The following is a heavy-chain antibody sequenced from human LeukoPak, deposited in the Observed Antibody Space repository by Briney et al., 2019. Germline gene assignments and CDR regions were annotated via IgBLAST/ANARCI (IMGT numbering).Heavy chain of an antibody. CDR3: ARGPAGDYTLLGWFDP. Sequence: SQTLSLTCTVSGGSISSGGYYWSWIRQHPGKGLEWIGYIYYSGSTYYNPSLKSRVTISVDTSKNQFSLKLSSVTAADTAVYYCARGPAGDYTLLGWFDPWGQGTLVTVSS. CDR1: GGSISSGGYY. V-gene: IGHV4-31*03. D-gene: IGHD4-17*01. J-gene: IGHJ5*02. CDR2: IYYSGST.